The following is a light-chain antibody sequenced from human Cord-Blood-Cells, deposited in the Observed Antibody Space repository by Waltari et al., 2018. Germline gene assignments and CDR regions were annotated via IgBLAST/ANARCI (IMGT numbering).Light chain of an antibody. V-gene: IGLV2-14*03. CDR2: DVS. CDR1: SSDVGGYNY. CDR3: SSYTSSSTPLYV. J-gene: IGLJ1*01. Sequence: QSALTQPASLSGSPGQSITLSCTGISSDVGGYNYVSWYQQHPGKAPKLMIYDVSNRPSGVSNRFSGSKSGNTASLTISGLQAEDEADYYCSSYTSSSTPLYVFGTGTKVTVL.